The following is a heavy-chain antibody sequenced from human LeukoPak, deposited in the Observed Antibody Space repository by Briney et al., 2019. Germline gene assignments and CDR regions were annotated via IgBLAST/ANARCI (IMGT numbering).Heavy chain of an antibody. CDR1: GGSISSSNW. J-gene: IGHJ5*02. D-gene: IGHD2-15*01. Sequence: PSGTLSLTCAVSGGSISSSNWWSWVRQPPGKGLEWIREIYQSGSTNYNPSLKSRVTISVDKSKNQFSLKLSSVIAADTAVYYCARGGYCSGGSCCPRYNWFDPWGQGTLVTVSS. V-gene: IGHV4-4*02. CDR2: IYQSGST. CDR3: ARGGYCSGGSCCPRYNWFDP.